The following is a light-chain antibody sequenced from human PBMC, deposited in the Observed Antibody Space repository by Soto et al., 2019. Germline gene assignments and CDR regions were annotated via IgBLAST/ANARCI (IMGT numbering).Light chain of an antibody. Sequence: EIVLTQSPGTLSLSPGERATLSCRASQSVSSSYLAWYQQNPGQAPRLLIYDASDRATGIPARFSGSGSGTDFTLTISRLEPEDFAVYYCQQYGDSPVTFGQGTKVDIK. J-gene: IGKJ1*01. CDR2: DAS. V-gene: IGKV3-20*01. CDR1: QSVSSSY. CDR3: QQYGDSPVT.